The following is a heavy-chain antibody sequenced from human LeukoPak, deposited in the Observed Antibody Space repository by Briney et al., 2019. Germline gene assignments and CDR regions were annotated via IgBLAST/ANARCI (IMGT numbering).Heavy chain of an antibody. J-gene: IGHJ3*02. CDR1: GFTFSSYA. V-gene: IGHV3-30*04. CDR3: ARAGGGKGGAFDI. Sequence: GGSLRLSCAASGFTFSSYAMHWVRQAPGKGLEWVAVISYDGSNKYYADPVKGRFTISRDNSKNTLYLQMNSLRAEDTAVYYCARAGGGKGGAFDIWGQGTMVTVSS. D-gene: IGHD3-16*01. CDR2: ISYDGSNK.